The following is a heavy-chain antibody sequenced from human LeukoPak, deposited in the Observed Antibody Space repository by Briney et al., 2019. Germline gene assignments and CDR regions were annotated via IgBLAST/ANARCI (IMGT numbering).Heavy chain of an antibody. CDR2: SNPSSGGT. CDR3: TRVRALAAAGTGARYFQD. Sequence: GASVKVSCKASGYTISDYHIHWLRQAPGQGLEWMGWSNPSSGGTNYAEKFHGRVTMTRDTSTNTAYMELSRLRSDDTAVYFCTRVRALAAAGTGARYFQDWGQGTLVTVSS. CDR1: GYTISDYH. J-gene: IGHJ1*01. V-gene: IGHV1-2*02. D-gene: IGHD6-13*01.